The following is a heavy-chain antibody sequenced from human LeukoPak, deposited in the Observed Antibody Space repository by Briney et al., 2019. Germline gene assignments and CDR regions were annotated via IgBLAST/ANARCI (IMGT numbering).Heavy chain of an antibody. CDR2: IYHSGST. J-gene: IGHJ1*01. CDR1: GYSISSGYY. D-gene: IGHD2-2*02. V-gene: IGHV4-38-2*01. Sequence: PSETLSLTCAVSGYSISSGYYRGWIRQPPGQGLEWIGTIYHSGSTYYNPSLKSRVTISVDTSKNQFSLKLSSVTAADTAVYYCAVGYCSSTSCYREYFQHWGQGTLVTVSS. CDR3: AVGYCSSTSCYREYFQH.